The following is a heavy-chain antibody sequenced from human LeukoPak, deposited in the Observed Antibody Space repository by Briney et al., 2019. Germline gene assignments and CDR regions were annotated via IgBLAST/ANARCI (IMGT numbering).Heavy chain of an antibody. J-gene: IGHJ4*02. D-gene: IGHD3-10*01. CDR2: INPSGGST. Sequence: ASVKVSCKASGYTFTGYYMHWVRQAPGQGLEWMGIINPSGGSTGYAQKFQGRVTMTRDTSTSTVYMELSSLRSEDTAVYYCARGAKTYYYGSGSYFFGYWGQGTLVTVSS. V-gene: IGHV1-46*01. CDR3: ARGAKTYYYGSGSYFFGY. CDR1: GYTFTGYY.